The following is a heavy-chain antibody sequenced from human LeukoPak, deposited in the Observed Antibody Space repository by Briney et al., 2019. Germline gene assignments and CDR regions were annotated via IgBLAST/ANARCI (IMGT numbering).Heavy chain of an antibody. D-gene: IGHD2-21*02. CDR3: ATMTRVDY. CDR1: GFTFSSNA. CDR2: ITYDGSNK. J-gene: IGHJ4*02. V-gene: IGHV3-30-3*01. Sequence: GGSLRLSCAASGFTFSSNAMHWVRQAPGKGLEWVAVITYDGSNKYYADSVKGRFTISRDNSKNTLYLQMNSLRAEDTAVYYCATMTRVDYWGQGTLVTVSS.